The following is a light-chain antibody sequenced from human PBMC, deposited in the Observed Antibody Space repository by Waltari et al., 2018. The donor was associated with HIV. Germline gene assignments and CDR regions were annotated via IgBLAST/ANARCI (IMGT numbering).Light chain of an antibody. V-gene: IGLV2-8*01. Sequence: QSALTQPPSASGSPGQSATISCTGTSSDVGAYKFVSWYQQRSGQAPELIIYEVNQRPPGVPHRFFGSKSGDTASLTVSGLQAADEAEYFCSSYAGYSNFAVFGGGTKLTVL. J-gene: IGLJ2*01. CDR1: SSDVGAYKF. CDR2: EVN. CDR3: SSYAGYSNFAV.